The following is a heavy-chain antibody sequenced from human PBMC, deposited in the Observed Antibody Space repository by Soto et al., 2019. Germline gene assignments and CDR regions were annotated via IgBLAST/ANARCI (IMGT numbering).Heavy chain of an antibody. J-gene: IGHJ5*02. V-gene: IGHV1-18*01. CDR2: ISAYNGNT. D-gene: IGHD3-3*01. CDR3: ARSYYDFWSGYLPFAP. Sequence: GASVKVSCKASGYTFTSYGISWVRQAPGQGLEWMGWISAYNGNTNYAQKLQGRVTMTTDTSTSTAYMELRSLRSDDTAVYYCARSYYDFWSGYLPFAPWGQGTLVTVSS. CDR1: GYTFTSYG.